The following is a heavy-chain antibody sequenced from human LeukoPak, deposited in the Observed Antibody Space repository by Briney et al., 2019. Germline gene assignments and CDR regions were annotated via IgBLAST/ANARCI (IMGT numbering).Heavy chain of an antibody. D-gene: IGHD5-12*01. CDR1: GGSISSSSYY. V-gene: IGHV4-39*01. CDR2: IYYTGST. J-gene: IGHJ6*02. Sequence: SETLSLTCTVSGGSISSSSYYWGWIRQPPGKGLEWIGSIYYTGSTYYNPSLKSRVTISVDTSKNQFSLKLSSVTAADTAVYYCARLGYSGYDPLGYYYYGMDVWGQGTTVTVPS. CDR3: ARLGYSGYDPLGYYYYGMDV.